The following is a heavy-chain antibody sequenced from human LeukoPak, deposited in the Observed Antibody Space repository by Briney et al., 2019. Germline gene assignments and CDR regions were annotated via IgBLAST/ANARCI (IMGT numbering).Heavy chain of an antibody. CDR2: IYYSGST. J-gene: IGHJ4*02. D-gene: IGHD6-19*01. CDR1: GDSISSSSYY. Sequence: PSETLSLTCTVSGDSISSSSYYWGWIRQPPGKGLEWIGSIYYSGSTYYYPSLKSRVTISVDTSKNQFSLKLSSVIAADTAVYYCARRTYSSGFDYIDYWGQGTLVTVSS. CDR3: ARRTYSSGFDYIDY. V-gene: IGHV4-39*01.